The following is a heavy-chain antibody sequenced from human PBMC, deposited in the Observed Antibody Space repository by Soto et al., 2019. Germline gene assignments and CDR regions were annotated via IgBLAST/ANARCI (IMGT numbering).Heavy chain of an antibody. CDR2: ISGRSGVP. CDR3: AKGGPFTGGFDP. Sequence: EGQLLQSGGDLVQPGGSLRLSCAGSGLTLRSYGMTWIRQTPEKGLVWVSTISGRSGVPSYADSVNGRFTVSRDNSKNTLYLQMNSLRPDDTAIYYCAKGGPFTGGFDPWGQGTLVTVAS. CDR1: GLTLRSYG. V-gene: IGHV3-23*01. D-gene: IGHD3-16*01. J-gene: IGHJ5*02.